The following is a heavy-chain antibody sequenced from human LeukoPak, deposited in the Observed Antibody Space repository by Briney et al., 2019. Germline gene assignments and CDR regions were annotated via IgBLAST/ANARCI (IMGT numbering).Heavy chain of an antibody. CDR3: TTGNFGPY. V-gene: IGHV3-73*01. CDR1: GFTFSGSA. Sequence: GGSLRLSCATSGFTFSGSAIHWVRQASGKGLEWVGRIRSKANSYATTDAASVKGRFTISRDDSKNTLFLHVNSLKTEDAAVYYCTTGNFGPYWGQGTLVTVSS. CDR2: IRSKANSYAT. J-gene: IGHJ4*02. D-gene: IGHD3-10*01.